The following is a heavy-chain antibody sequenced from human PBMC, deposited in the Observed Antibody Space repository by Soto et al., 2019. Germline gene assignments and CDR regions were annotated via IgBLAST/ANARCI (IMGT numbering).Heavy chain of an antibody. CDR1: GYTFTSYG. J-gene: IGHJ4*02. Sequence: QVHLVQSGAEXXKPGASVXVSCKASGYTFTSYGITWVRQAPGQGLEWMGWISAHNGNTDYAQKLQGRVIVTRDTSTSTAYMELRSLRADDTAVYYCARGRYGDYWGQGALVTVSS. CDR2: ISAHNGNT. V-gene: IGHV1-18*01. CDR3: ARGRYGDY. D-gene: IGHD1-1*01.